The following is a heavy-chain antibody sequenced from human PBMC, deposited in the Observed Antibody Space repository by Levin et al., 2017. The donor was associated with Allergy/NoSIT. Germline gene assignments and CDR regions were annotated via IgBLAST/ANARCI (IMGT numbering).Heavy chain of an antibody. CDR2: ISYDGSNK. V-gene: IGHV3-30*18. CDR3: AKGYVILTGSPTDDAFDI. D-gene: IGHD3-9*01. J-gene: IGHJ3*02. CDR1: GFTFSSYG. Sequence: GESLKISCAASGFTFSSYGMHWVRQAPGKGLEWVAVISYDGSNKYYADSVKGRFTISRDNSKNTLYLQMNSLRAEDTAVYYCAKGYVILTGSPTDDAFDIWGQGTMVTVSS.